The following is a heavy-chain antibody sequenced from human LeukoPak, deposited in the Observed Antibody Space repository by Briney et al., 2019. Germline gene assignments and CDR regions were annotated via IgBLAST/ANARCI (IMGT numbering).Heavy chain of an antibody. J-gene: IGHJ4*02. V-gene: IGHV3-30*18. CDR1: GFAFSHYG. CDR3: AKGYTGTLEGLDY. CDR2: ISYAGSNE. D-gene: IGHD1-1*01. Sequence: WGSLRLSCAASGFAFSHYGMHWVRQAPGKGLEWVAVISYAGSNEYYADSVKGRFTISRDNSKNTLFLQMNSLRGEDTAVYYCAKGYTGTLEGLDYWGQGNLGTVSS.